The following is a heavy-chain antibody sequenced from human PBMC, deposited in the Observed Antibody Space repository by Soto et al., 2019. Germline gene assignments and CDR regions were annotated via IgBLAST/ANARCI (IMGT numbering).Heavy chain of an antibody. J-gene: IGHJ4*02. CDR1: GFTCSTYS. V-gene: IGHV3-23*01. CDR3: VKAQTGNYNPLY. D-gene: IGHD1-1*01. CDR2: IGGSGRTT. Sequence: PGGSLRLSCAASGFTCSTYSMNWGRQAPGKGLEWVSVIGGSGRTTSYADSVKGRFTVSRDNSKNTLYLQMNSLRTEDTAVYYCVKAQTGNYNPLYWGKGTLVTVSS.